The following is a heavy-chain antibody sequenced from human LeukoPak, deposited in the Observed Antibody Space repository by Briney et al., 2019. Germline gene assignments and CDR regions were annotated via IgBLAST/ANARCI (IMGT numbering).Heavy chain of an antibody. CDR1: GYTFTRYV. CDR3: ARGLVGATRKDLDY. CDR2: ISAYNGNT. Sequence: ASVKVSCKASGYTFTRYVISWVRQAPGQGLEWMGWISAYNGNTNYAQKLQGRVTMTTDTSTSTAYMELRSLRSDDTAVYYCARGLVGATRKDLDYWGQGTLVTVPS. J-gene: IGHJ4*02. D-gene: IGHD1-26*01. V-gene: IGHV1-18*01.